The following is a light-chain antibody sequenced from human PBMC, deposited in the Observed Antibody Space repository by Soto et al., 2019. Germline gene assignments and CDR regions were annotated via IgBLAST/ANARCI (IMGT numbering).Light chain of an antibody. CDR3: CSYVTTPEI. Sequence: QSVLSQPASVSGSPGQTITISCTGTSTDVGGYNAVSWYQHHPGKAPKLIIYEVTHRPSGVSDRFSASKSGNTASLTISGLQAEDEADYYCCSYVTTPEIFGTGTKV. J-gene: IGLJ1*01. CDR2: EVT. V-gene: IGLV2-14*01. CDR1: STDVGGYNA.